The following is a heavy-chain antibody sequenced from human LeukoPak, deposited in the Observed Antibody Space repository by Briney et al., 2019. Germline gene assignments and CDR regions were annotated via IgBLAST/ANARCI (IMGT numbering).Heavy chain of an antibody. D-gene: IGHD2-2*01. V-gene: IGHV4-34*01. J-gene: IGHJ4*02. CDR3: ARYSYCSGSSCYGYYFDY. CDR1: GGSFSGYY. CDR2: INHSGST. Sequence: SETLSLTCAVYGGSFSGYYWSWIRQPPGKGLEWIGEINHSGSTNYNPSLKSRVTISVDTSKNQFSLKLSSVTAADTAVYYCARYSYCSGSSCYGYYFDYWGQGTLVTVSS.